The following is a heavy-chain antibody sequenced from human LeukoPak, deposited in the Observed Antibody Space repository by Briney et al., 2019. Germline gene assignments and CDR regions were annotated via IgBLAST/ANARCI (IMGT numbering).Heavy chain of an antibody. Sequence: PSETLSLTCAVYGGSFSGYYWSWIRQPPGKGLEWIGEINHSGSTNYNPSLKSRVTISVDTSKNQFSPKLSSVTAADTAVYYCARGRPDYYGSGSYLFAFDIWGQGTMVTVSS. D-gene: IGHD3-10*01. J-gene: IGHJ3*02. CDR1: GGSFSGYY. V-gene: IGHV4-34*01. CDR3: ARGRPDYYGSGSYLFAFDI. CDR2: INHSGST.